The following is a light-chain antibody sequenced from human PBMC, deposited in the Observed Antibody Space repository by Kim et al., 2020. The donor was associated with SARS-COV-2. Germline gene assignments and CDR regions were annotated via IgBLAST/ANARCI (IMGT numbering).Light chain of an antibody. CDR3: QQHANSPLT. V-gene: IGKV3-20*01. J-gene: IGKJ3*01. CDR2: AAS. CDR1: KSINNRF. Sequence: SPGGRATLPCKPSKSINNRFLAWYQQKPGQAPRLLIYAASTRATGIPDRFSGSGSGTDFTLTISRLEPEDFAVDYCQQHANSPLTFGPGTKVDIK.